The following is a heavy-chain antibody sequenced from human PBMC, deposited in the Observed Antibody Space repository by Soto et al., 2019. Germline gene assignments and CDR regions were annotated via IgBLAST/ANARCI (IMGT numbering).Heavy chain of an antibody. CDR1: GDSISNLDYF. CDR2: IYKSATT. J-gene: IGHJ4*02. Sequence: SETLSLTCSVSGDSISNLDYFWAWIRQPPGQALEYIGYIYKSATTYYNPSFESRVAISVDTSKSQFSLNVTSVTASDTAVYFCVSQRTSVLTQAYFDYWGPGALVTVSS. CDR3: VSQRTSVLTQAYFDY. V-gene: IGHV4-39*01. D-gene: IGHD2-8*01.